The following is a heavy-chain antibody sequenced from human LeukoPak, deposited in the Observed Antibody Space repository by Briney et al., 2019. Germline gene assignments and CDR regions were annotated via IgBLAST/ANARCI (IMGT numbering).Heavy chain of an antibody. J-gene: IGHJ4*02. CDR3: ARQSYCSGGSCYFDY. V-gene: IGHV5-51*01. CDR2: IYPGDSDT. D-gene: IGHD2-15*01. Sequence: GESLKISCKGSRCSFTSYWIGWVRQMPGKGLEWMGIIYPGDSDTRYSPSFQGQVTISADKSISTVHLQWSSLKASDTAMYYCARQSYCSGGSCYFDYWGQGTLVTVSS. CDR1: RCSFTSYW.